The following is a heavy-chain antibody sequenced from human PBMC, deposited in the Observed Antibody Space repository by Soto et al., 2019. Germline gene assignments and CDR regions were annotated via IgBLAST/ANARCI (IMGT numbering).Heavy chain of an antibody. CDR3: ARQATVTTIFEY. CDR1: GFTFSSYC. CDR2: IKQDGSEK. Sequence: GGALRLFCSASGFTFSSYCMYWVRPAPGKGLEWVANIKQDGSEKYYVDSVKGRFTISRDNAKNSVYLQMNSLRVEDTAVYYCARQATVTTIFEYWGQGTPVTVSS. J-gene: IGHJ4*02. V-gene: IGHV3-7*01. D-gene: IGHD4-17*01.